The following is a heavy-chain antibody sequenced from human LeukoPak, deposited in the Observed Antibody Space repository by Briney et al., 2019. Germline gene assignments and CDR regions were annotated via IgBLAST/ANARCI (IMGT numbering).Heavy chain of an antibody. CDR3: AQDLVY. CDR2: IYYSGST. J-gene: IGHJ4*02. Sequence: SETLSLTCTVSGGSISSYYWSWIRQPPGKGLEWIGYIYYSGSTNYNPSLKSRVTISVDTSKNQFSLQLNSVTPEDTAVYYCAQDLVYWGQGILVTVSS. V-gene: IGHV4-59*12. D-gene: IGHD3-16*01. CDR1: GGSISSYY.